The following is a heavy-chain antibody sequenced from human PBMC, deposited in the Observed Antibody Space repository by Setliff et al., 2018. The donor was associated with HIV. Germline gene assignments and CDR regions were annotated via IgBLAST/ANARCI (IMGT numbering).Heavy chain of an antibody. CDR3: ARGSRAVSGYGAFDY. CDR2: IYIGGSP. V-gene: IGHV4-61*09. Sequence: SETLSLTCTVSGGSISSGGFYWTWIRQPAGNRLEYIGHIYIGGSPNYNPSLKSRVTISEDTSNNQFSLKLTSVTAADTAVYYCARGSRAVSGYGAFDYWGQGTLVTVSS. CDR1: GGSISSGGFY. J-gene: IGHJ4*02. D-gene: IGHD6-19*01.